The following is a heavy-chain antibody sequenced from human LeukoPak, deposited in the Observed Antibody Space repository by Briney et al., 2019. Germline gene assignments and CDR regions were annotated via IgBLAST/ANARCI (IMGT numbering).Heavy chain of an antibody. J-gene: IGHJ3*02. V-gene: IGHV5-51*01. CDR3: ARRGSPRITIFGVVINDAFDI. Sequence: GESLKISCKGSGYSFTSYWIGWVRQMPGKGLEWMGIIYPGDSDTRYSPSFQGQVTISADKSISTAYLQWSSLKASDTAMYYCARRGSPRITIFGVVINDAFDIWGQGTMVTVSS. CDR2: IYPGDSDT. CDR1: GYSFTSYW. D-gene: IGHD3-3*01.